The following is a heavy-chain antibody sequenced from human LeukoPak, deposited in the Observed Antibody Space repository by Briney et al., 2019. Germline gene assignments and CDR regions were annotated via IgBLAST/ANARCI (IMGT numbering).Heavy chain of an antibody. CDR3: ARDLGLDY. CDR2: IYYSGST. CDR1: GGSISSYY. Sequence: PSETLSLTCTVSGGSISSYYWSWIRQPPGKGLEWIGYIYYSGSTTYNPSLKSRVTISVDTSKNQFSLKLSSVTAADTAVYYCARDLGLDYWGQGTLVTVSS. J-gene: IGHJ4*02. V-gene: IGHV4-59*12.